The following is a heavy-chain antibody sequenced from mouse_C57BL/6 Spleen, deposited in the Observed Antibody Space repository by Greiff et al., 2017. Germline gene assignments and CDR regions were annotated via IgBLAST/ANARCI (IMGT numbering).Heavy chain of an antibody. J-gene: IGHJ3*01. D-gene: IGHD3-3*01. V-gene: IGHV14-4*01. CDR3: TLPREAY. CDR2: IDPENGDT. CDR1: GFNIKDDY. Sequence: EVKLQESGAELVRPGASVKLSCTASGFNIKDDYMHWVKQRPEQGLEWIGWIDPENGDTEYASKFQGKATITADTSSNTAYLQLSSLTSEDTAVYYCTLPREAYWGQGTLVTVSA.